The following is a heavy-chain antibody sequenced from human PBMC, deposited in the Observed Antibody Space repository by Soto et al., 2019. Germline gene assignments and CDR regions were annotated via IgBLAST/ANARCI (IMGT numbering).Heavy chain of an antibody. CDR3: ARAPGDRVYYFDY. V-gene: IGHV4-38-2*01. CDR1: GYSISIGYY. CDR2: VYPSGST. D-gene: IGHD7-27*01. J-gene: IGHJ4*02. Sequence: PSETLSLTCAVSGYSISIGYYWVCIRQPPGKGLEWIGSVYPSGSTYYNPSLKSRVSISVDKSKNKFSLKLSSVTAADTALYYCARAPGDRVYYFDYWGQGTLVTLSS.